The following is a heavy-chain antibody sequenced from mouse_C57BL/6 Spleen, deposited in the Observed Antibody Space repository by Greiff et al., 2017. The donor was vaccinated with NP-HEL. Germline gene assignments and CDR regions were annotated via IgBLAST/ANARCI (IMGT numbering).Heavy chain of an antibody. CDR1: GYTFTSYW. CDR2: INPSSGYT. CDR3: ARVPYYHGGGTAY. Sequence: QVHVKQSGAELAKPGASVKLSCKASGYTFTSYWMHWVKQRPGQGLEWIGYINPSSGYTKYNQKFKDKATLTADKSSSTAYMQLSSLTYEDSAVYYCARVPYYHGGGTAYWGQGTLVTVSA. J-gene: IGHJ3*01. D-gene: IGHD1-1*01. V-gene: IGHV1-7*01.